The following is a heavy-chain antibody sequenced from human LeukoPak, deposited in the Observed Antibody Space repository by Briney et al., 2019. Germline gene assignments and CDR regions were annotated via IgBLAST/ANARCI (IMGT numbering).Heavy chain of an antibody. CDR1: GFTFSSYS. J-gene: IGHJ6*02. CDR2: ISSSSSYI. Sequence: EGSLRLSCAASGFTFSSYSMNWVRQAPGKGLEWVSSISSSSSYIYYADSVKGRFTISRDNAKNSLYLQMNSLRAEDTAVYYCAKDLTDQYYYYDMDVWGQGTTVTVSS. V-gene: IGHV3-21*01. CDR3: AKDLTDQYYYYDMDV.